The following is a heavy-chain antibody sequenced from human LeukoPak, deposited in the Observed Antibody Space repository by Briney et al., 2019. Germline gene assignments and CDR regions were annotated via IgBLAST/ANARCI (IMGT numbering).Heavy chain of an antibody. CDR2: INAGTGNT. CDR1: GYIFISYA. J-gene: IGHJ6*03. CDR3: ASSYYYYYYMDV. V-gene: IGHV1-3*03. Sequence: ASVKVSCKASGYIFISYAMHWVRQAPGQGLEWMGSINAGTGNTKYSQEFQGRVTITRDTSASTVYMELSSLRSEDTAVYYCASSYYYYYYMDVWGKGTTVTVSS.